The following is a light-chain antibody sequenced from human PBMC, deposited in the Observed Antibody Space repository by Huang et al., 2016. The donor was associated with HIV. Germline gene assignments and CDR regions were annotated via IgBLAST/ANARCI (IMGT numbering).Light chain of an antibody. J-gene: IGKJ4*01. CDR2: GAS. CDR1: RSVSTN. CDR3: QQYDNWPLT. V-gene: IGKV3-15*01. Sequence: ERVMTQSPATVSLSPGERATLSCRASRSVSTNLAWDQQRPGQAPRLLIYGASTRATGIPARFSGGGSGAEFTLTISSLQSEDFSVYYCQQYDNWPLTFGGGTKVQIK.